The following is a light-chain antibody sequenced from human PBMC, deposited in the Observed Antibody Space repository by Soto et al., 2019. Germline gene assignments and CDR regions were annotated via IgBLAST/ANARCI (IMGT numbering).Light chain of an antibody. CDR1: QSVSSY. J-gene: IGKJ2*01. Sequence: EIVLTQSPATLSLSPGERATLSCRASQSVSSYLAWYQQKTGQAPRLLIYDASNSATGIPARCSGSGSGTDFTLTISSLEPEDFAVYYCQQRSNWSMYTFGQGTKLEIK. CDR3: QQRSNWSMYT. CDR2: DAS. V-gene: IGKV3-11*01.